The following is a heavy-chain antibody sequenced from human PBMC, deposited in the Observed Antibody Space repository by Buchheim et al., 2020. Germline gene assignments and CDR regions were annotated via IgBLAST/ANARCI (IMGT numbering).Heavy chain of an antibody. V-gene: IGHV4-34*01. J-gene: IGHJ6*03. CDR3: AISSSPKEYYYYYYMDV. CDR1: GGSFSGYY. D-gene: IGHD6-6*01. CDR2: LNHSGST. Sequence: QVQLQQWGAGLLKPSETLSLTCAVYGGSFSGYYWSWIRQPPGKGLEWIGELNHSGSTNYNPSLKSRVTISVDTSKNQFSLKLSSVTAADTAVYYCAISSSPKEYYYYYYMDVWGKGTT.